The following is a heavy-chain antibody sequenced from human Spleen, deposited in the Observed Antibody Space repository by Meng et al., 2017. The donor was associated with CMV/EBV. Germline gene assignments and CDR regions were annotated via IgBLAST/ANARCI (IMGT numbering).Heavy chain of an antibody. V-gene: IGHV1-46*01. Sequence: SCQASGYTFTSYSMHWVRQAPGQGLEWMGIINPSDSSTDYAQKFQARVTMTSDTSTTTVHMELSSLRPEDTAVYYCARGGYADYNAYWGQGTLVTVSS. J-gene: IGHJ4*02. CDR1: GYTFTSYS. D-gene: IGHD4-17*01. CDR3: ARGGYADYNAY. CDR2: INPSDSST.